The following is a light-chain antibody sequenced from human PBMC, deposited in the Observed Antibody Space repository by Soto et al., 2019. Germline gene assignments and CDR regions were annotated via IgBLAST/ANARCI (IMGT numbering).Light chain of an antibody. Sequence: DIQVTQSPSSLSAFVGDRVTITCRASQSIGNYLNWYQQKPGKAPKLLIYGASSLQSGVPSRFSGSGSGTDFTLTISSLQPEDFATYYCRQSYSTPYTFGQGTKVDIK. V-gene: IGKV1-39*01. CDR1: QSIGNY. J-gene: IGKJ2*01. CDR2: GAS. CDR3: RQSYSTPYT.